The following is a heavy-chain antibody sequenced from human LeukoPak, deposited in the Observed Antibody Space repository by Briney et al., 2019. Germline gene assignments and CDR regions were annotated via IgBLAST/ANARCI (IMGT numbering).Heavy chain of an antibody. J-gene: IGHJ6*03. D-gene: IGHD5-24*01. V-gene: IGHV4-4*02. CDR3: ARRLRSYYYYYMDV. CDR1: GGSISSSNW. Sequence: PSGTLSLTCAVSGGSISSSNWWSWVRQPPGKGLEWIGEIYHSGTTNYTPSLKSRVTISVDKSKNQFSLKLSSVTAADTAVYYCARRLRSYYYYYMDVWGKGTTVTISS. CDR2: IYHSGTT.